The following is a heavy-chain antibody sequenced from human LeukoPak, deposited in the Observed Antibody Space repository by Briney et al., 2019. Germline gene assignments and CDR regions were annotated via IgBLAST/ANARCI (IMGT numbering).Heavy chain of an antibody. CDR2: INTDTGNP. V-gene: IGHV7-4-1*02. Sequence: ASVKVSCKASGYTFTSYAMNWVRQAPGQGLEWMGWINTDTGNPTYAQGFTGRFVFSLDTSVSTAYLQISSLKAEDTAVYYCARGPLDANFGVVSDWGQGTLVTVSS. D-gene: IGHD3-3*01. J-gene: IGHJ4*02. CDR3: ARGPLDANFGVVSD. CDR1: GYTFTSYA.